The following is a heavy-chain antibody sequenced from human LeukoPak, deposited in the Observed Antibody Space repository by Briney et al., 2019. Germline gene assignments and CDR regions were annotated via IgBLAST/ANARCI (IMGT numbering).Heavy chain of an antibody. V-gene: IGHV3-48*03. CDR3: AREGYGDSPPYGMDV. Sequence: PGGSLRLSCAASGFTFSSYEMNWVRQAPGKGLEGVSYISSSGSTIYYADSVKGRFTISRDNAKNSLYLQMNSLRAEDTAVYYCAREGYGDSPPYGMDVWGQGTTVTVSS. CDR1: GFTFSSYE. D-gene: IGHD4-17*01. CDR2: ISSSGSTI. J-gene: IGHJ6*02.